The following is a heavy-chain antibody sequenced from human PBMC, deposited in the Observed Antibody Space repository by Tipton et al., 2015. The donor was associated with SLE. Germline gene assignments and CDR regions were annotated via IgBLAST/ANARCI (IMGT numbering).Heavy chain of an antibody. CDR3: ARRGDYPALRHSGYYIDV. J-gene: IGHJ6*03. D-gene: IGHD3-10*01. V-gene: IGHV5-51*03. CDR1: GYNFGNHW. Sequence: VQLVQSGAELKKPGESLKISCRATGYNFGNHWIAWVRQRPGKGLEWMGIIYPDDSEARYNPSFQGHATISGDTSINTAYLHWSSLEASDTATYYCARRGDYPALRHSGYYIDVWGSGTTVTVSS. CDR2: IYPDDSEA.